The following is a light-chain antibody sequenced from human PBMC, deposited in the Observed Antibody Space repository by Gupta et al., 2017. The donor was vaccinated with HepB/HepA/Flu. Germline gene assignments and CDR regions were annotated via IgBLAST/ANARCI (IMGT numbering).Light chain of an antibody. Sequence: SHDLTQPPSVSVSPGKTASITCSGDRLGDKFVCWYQQKPGHSPVLVIYQDTKRPSGIPERFSGSNSGNTATLTISGTQTMDEADYYCQAWDSSTYVFGSGTKVTVL. CDR1: RLGDKF. CDR2: QDT. CDR3: QAWDSSTYV. J-gene: IGLJ1*01. V-gene: IGLV3-1*01.